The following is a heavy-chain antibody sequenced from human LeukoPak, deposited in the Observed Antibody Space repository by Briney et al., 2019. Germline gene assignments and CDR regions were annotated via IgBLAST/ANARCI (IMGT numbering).Heavy chain of an antibody. Sequence: SETLSLTCAVYGGSFSGYYWSWIRQPPGKGLEWIGEINHSGSTNYNPSLKSRVTISVDTSKNQFSLKLSSVTAADTAVYYCARGDRRRRTYDGAVATIGASYYFDYWGQGTLVTVSS. J-gene: IGHJ4*02. D-gene: IGHD5-12*01. V-gene: IGHV4-34*01. CDR3: ARGDRRRRTYDGAVATIGASYYFDY. CDR2: INHSGST. CDR1: GGSFSGYY.